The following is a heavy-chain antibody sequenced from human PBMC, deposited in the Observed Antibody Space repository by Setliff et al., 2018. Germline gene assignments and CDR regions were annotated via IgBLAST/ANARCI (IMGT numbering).Heavy chain of an antibody. CDR1: GNSFTVFY. D-gene: IGHD1-26*01. Sequence: GASVKVSCKSSGNSFTVFYLHWVRQAPGQGLEWMGWVSPHSGDTHYAQKFQSRVRMTRDTSTYAAYLELSDLTSGDTAMYYCARSGSFGMRYWFDYWGQGALVTVAS. J-gene: IGHJ4*02. V-gene: IGHV1-2*02. CDR2: VSPHSGDT. CDR3: ARSGSFGMRYWFDY.